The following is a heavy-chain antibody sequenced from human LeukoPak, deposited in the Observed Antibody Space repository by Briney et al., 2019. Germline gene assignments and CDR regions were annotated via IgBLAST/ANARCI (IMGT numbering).Heavy chain of an antibody. J-gene: IGHJ6*02. V-gene: IGHV4-59*01. D-gene: IGHD2-8*01. CDR2: IYYSGST. Sequence: SETLSLTCTVSGGSISSYYWSWIRQPPGKGLEWIGYIYYSGSTNYNPSLKSRVTISVDTSKNQFSLKLSSVTAADTAVYYCARGLMYQGYGMDVWGQGTLVTVS. CDR3: ARGLMYQGYGMDV. CDR1: GGSISSYY.